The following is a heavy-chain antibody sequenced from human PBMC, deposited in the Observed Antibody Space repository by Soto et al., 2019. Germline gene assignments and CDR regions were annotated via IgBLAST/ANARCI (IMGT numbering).Heavy chain of an antibody. CDR1: GFTFSSYG. D-gene: IGHD3-22*01. CDR3: ARVFHDNSGYYYDY. Sequence: GGSLRLSCAASGFTFSSYGMHWVRQAPGKGLEYVSAISSNGGSTYYADSVKGRFTISRDNSKNTLYLQMGSLRAEDMAVYYCARVFHDNSGYYYDYWGQGSLVTVSS. CDR2: ISSNGGST. V-gene: IGHV3-64*02. J-gene: IGHJ4*02.